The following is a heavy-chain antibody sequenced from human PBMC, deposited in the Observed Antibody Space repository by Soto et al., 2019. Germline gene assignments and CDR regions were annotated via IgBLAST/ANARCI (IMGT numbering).Heavy chain of an antibody. CDR1: GGSISSSSYY. CDR3: ARVGYYYMDV. J-gene: IGHJ6*03. CDR2: IYYSGST. V-gene: IGHV4-39*07. Sequence: SETLSLTCTVSGGSISSSSYYWGWIRQPPGKGLEWIGSIYYSGSTNYNPSLKSRVTISVDTSKNQFSLKLSSVTAADTAVYYCARVGYYYMDVWGKGTTVTVSS.